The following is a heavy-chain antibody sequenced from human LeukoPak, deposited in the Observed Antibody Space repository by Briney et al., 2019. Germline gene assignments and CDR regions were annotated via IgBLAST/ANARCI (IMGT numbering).Heavy chain of an antibody. J-gene: IGHJ6*02. D-gene: IGHD5-24*01. V-gene: IGHV1-69*04. CDR1: GGTFSSYA. CDR2: IIPILGIA. CDR3: ARLVEMATISSHYYYYYGMDV. Sequence: ASVKVSCKASGGTFSSYAISWVRQAPGQGLEWMGRIIPILGIANYAQKFQGRVTITADKSTSTAYMELSSLRSEDTAVYYCARLVEMATISSHYYYYYGMDVWGQGTTVTVSS.